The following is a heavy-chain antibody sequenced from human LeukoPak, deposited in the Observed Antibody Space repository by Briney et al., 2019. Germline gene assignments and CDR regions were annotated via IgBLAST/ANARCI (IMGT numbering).Heavy chain of an antibody. D-gene: IGHD2-15*01. V-gene: IGHV4-34*01. CDR1: GGSFSGYY. CDR2: INHSGST. Sequence: PSETLSLTCAVYGGSFSGYYWSWIRQPPGKGLEWIGEINHSGSTNYNPSLKSRVTISVDTSKNQFSLKLSSVTAADTAVYYCARQGCSGGRCYRFDCWGQGTLVTVSS. J-gene: IGHJ4*02. CDR3: ARQGCSGGRCYRFDC.